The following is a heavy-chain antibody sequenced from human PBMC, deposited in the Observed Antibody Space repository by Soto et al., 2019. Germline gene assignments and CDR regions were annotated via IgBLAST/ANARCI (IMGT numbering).Heavy chain of an antibody. CDR3: VRNATDHTAYYYSAMDV. V-gene: IGHV4-39*01. CDR2: IYSSGRS. Sequence: AGTLCVTCNFSGDSITTSGYYWDWIRQPPGKGLEWIGSIYSSGRSYYNPSLSSRVTISLDTAKNQIYLKVKSVTAADTAFHYCVRNATDHTAYYYSAMDVWGQGTTVTVSS. CDR1: GDSITTSGYY. J-gene: IGHJ6*02. D-gene: IGHD2-21*02.